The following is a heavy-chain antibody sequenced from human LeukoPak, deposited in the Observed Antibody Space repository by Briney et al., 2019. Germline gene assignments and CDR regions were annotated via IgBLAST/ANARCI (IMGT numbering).Heavy chain of an antibody. D-gene: IGHD6-19*01. CDR3: ARGSYSSGWNGMDV. CDR2: ISGSGGST. CDR1: GFTFSSYA. Sequence: QTGGSLRLSCAASGFTFSSYAMSWVRQAPGKGLEWVSAISGSGGSTYYADSVKGRFTISRDNSKNTLYLQMNSLRAEDTAVYYCARGSYSSGWNGMDVWGQGTTVTVSS. J-gene: IGHJ6*02. V-gene: IGHV3-23*01.